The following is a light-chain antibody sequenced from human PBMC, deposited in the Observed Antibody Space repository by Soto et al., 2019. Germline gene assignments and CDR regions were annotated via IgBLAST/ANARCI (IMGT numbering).Light chain of an antibody. CDR2: KAS. V-gene: IGKV1-5*03. CDR3: QQYNSYSPT. CDR1: QSISTW. Sequence: DIQMTQSPSTLSASVVDRVTITFRASQSISTWLAWYQQEPGKAPKLLIHKASSLQSGVPSRFSGSGSGTDFTLTISSLHPDDFATYYCQQYNSYSPTFGQGTKVDIK. J-gene: IGKJ1*01.